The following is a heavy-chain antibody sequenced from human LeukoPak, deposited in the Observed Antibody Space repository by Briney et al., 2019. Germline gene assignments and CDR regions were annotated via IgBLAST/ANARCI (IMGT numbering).Heavy chain of an antibody. J-gene: IGHJ5*02. CDR3: AREVGGYFQYNWFDP. Sequence: SVKVSCKASGGTFSSYAISWVRQAPGQGLKWMGRIIPIFGIANYAQKFQGRVTITADKSTSTAYMELSSLRSEDTAVYYCAREVGGYFQYNWFDPWGQGTLVTVSS. D-gene: IGHD2-21*01. CDR2: IIPIFGIA. V-gene: IGHV1-69*10. CDR1: GGTFSSYA.